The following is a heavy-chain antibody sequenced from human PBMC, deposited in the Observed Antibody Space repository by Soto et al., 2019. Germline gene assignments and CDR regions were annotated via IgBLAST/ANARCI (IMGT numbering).Heavy chain of an antibody. J-gene: IGHJ3*02. Sequence: QVQLQESGPGLVKPSQTLSLTCTVSGGSISSGGYYWSWIRQHPGKGLAWIGYIYYSGSTYYNPSLQSRVTIAVDTSKNQFSLKLSCVTGADTAVYYCARGLYGEGVDIWGQGTMVTVSS. CDR3: ARGLYGEGVDI. D-gene: IGHD4-17*01. CDR2: IYYSGST. CDR1: GGSISSGGYY. V-gene: IGHV4-31*03.